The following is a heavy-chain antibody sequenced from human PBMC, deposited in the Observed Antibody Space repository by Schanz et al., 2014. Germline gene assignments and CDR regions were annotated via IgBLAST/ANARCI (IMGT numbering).Heavy chain of an antibody. J-gene: IGHJ2*01. D-gene: IGHD2-21*01. CDR3: AKGQGAVINNWYFDL. CDR1: GFTFDIYA. CDR2: ISGSGAPT. V-gene: IGHV3-23*01. Sequence: EVHLLESGGGLIQPGGSLRLSCAASGFTFDIYAMSWVRQAPGKGLEWVSLISGSGAPTYYADSVKGRFTISRDNSKNTMYLQMNSLRVEDTAVYYCAKGQGAVINNWYFDLWGRGTLVTVSS.